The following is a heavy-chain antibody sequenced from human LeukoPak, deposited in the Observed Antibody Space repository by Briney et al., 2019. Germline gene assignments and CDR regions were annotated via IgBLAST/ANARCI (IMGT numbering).Heavy chain of an antibody. CDR2: ISYVGSNK. Sequence: GGSLRLSCAASGFTLSSYGMHWVRQAPGKGLEWVAIISYVGSNKDYADSVKGRFTISRDNSKNSLYLQMSSLTPADTAVYYCVEGASASRTTYYYDNNWFDPWGQGTLVTVSS. D-gene: IGHD3-22*01. CDR1: GFTLSSYG. V-gene: IGHV3-30*03. CDR3: VEGASASRTTYYYDNNWFDP. J-gene: IGHJ5*02.